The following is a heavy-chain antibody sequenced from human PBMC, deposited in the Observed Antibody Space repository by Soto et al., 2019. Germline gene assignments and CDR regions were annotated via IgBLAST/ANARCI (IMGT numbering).Heavy chain of an antibody. D-gene: IGHD3-3*01. CDR2: IYYSGST. CDR1: GGSISSGDYY. Sequence: SETLSLTCTVSGGSISSGDYYWSWIRQPPGKGLEWIGYIYYSGSTYYNPSLKSRVTISVDTSKNQFSLKLSSVTAADTAVYYCARDLSRDFWSGYYTGIGMDVWGQGTTVTAP. V-gene: IGHV4-30-4*01. J-gene: IGHJ6*02. CDR3: ARDLSRDFWSGYYTGIGMDV.